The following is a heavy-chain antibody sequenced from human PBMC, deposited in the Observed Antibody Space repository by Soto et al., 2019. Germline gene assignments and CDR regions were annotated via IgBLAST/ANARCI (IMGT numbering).Heavy chain of an antibody. V-gene: IGHV4-4*07. Sequence: KPSETLSLTCTVSGGSISSYYWSWIRQPAGKGLEWIGRIYTSGSTNYNPSLKSRVTMSVDTSKNQFSLKLSSVTAADTAVYYCARDNHGYSGYDSSGRFDPWGQGTLVTVSS. CDR1: GGSISSYY. D-gene: IGHD5-12*01. CDR3: ARDNHGYSGYDSSGRFDP. J-gene: IGHJ5*02. CDR2: IYTSGST.